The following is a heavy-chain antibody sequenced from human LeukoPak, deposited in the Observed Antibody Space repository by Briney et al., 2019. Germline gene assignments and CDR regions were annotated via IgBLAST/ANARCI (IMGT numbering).Heavy chain of an antibody. Sequence: GGSLRLSCAASGFTFSSYAMHWVRQAPGKGLEWVAVISYDGSNKYYADSVKGRFTISRDNSKNTLYLQMNSLRAEDTAVYYCARVRSYDSSGREVPTWGQGTLVTVSS. CDR2: ISYDGSNK. D-gene: IGHD3-22*01. CDR3: ARVRSYDSSGREVPT. CDR1: GFTFSSYA. V-gene: IGHV3-30*04. J-gene: IGHJ5*02.